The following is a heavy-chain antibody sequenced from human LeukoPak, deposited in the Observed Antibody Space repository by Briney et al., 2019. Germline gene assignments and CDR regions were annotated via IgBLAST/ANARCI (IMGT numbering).Heavy chain of an antibody. J-gene: IGHJ2*01. CDR2: IYYSGST. Sequence: KPSETLSLTCTVSGRSFSSHYWSWIRQPPGKGLEWIAYIYYSGSTNYNPSSKSRVIISVDTSKSQFSLRLSSVTAADTAVYYCARHSTGGQYWYFDLWGRGTLVTVSS. D-gene: IGHD3-16*01. CDR1: GRSFSSHY. V-gene: IGHV4-59*08. CDR3: ARHSTGGQYWYFDL.